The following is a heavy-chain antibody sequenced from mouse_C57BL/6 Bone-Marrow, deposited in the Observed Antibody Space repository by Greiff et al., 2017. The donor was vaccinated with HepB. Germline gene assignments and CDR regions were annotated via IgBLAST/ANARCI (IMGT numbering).Heavy chain of an antibody. D-gene: IGHD1-1*01. V-gene: IGHV5-16*01. J-gene: IGHJ4*01. CDR2: INYDGSST. CDR3: AREDYGSTMDY. Sequence: EVQLQQSEGGLVQPGSSMKLSCTASGFTFSDYYMAWVRQVPEKGLEWVANINYDGSSTYYLDSLKSRFIISRDNAKNILYLQMSSLKSEDTATYYCAREDYGSTMDYWGQGTSVTVSS. CDR1: GFTFSDYY.